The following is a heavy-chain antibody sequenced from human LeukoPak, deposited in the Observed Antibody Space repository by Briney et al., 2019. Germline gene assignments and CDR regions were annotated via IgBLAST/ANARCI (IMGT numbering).Heavy chain of an antibody. Sequence: SETLSLTCTFPGGSITSYYWSWIRQPAGRGLEWIGHINTGGSSNYNPSLKSRVTMSVDRSKNQFSLKLSPVTAADTAVYYCARAEYYENRGDDVFDMWGQGTMVTVSS. CDR3: ARAEYYENRGDDVFDM. D-gene: IGHD3-22*01. CDR2: INTGGSS. CDR1: GGSITSYY. V-gene: IGHV4-4*07. J-gene: IGHJ3*02.